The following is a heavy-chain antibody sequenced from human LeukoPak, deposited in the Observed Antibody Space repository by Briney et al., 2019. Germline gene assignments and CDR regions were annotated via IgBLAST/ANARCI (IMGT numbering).Heavy chain of an antibody. CDR1: GYTFTSYG. CDR3: ARGIPPGDAFDI. D-gene: IGHD2-2*02. Sequence: ASVKVSCKASGYTFTSYGISWVRQAPGQGPEWMGWISAYNGNTHYAQKLQGRVTMTTDASTSTAYMELRSLRSDDTAVYYCARGIPPGDAFDIWGQGTMVTVSS. V-gene: IGHV1-18*01. CDR2: ISAYNGNT. J-gene: IGHJ3*02.